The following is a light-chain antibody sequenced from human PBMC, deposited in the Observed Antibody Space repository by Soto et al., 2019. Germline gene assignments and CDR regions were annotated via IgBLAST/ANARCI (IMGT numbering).Light chain of an antibody. J-gene: IGKJ4*01. CDR3: QQYYRAPLT. V-gene: IGKV3-15*01. CDR1: QSVSSK. Sequence: EIGMKQSPSTVSVSPGERATLSCRASQSVSSKLAWYQQKPGQAPRLLIYGASTRATGIPARFSGSGSGTDFTLTISSLQAEDVAVYYCQQYYRAPLTFGGGTKVDIK. CDR2: GAS.